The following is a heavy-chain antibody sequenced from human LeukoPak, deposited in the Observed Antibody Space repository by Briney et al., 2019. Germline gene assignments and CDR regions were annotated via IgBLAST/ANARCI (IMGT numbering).Heavy chain of an antibody. CDR3: ARVDGGLLWFGELDNWFDP. V-gene: IGHV4-4*07. Sequence: SETLSLTCTVSGGSISSYYWSWIRQPAGKGLEWIGRIYTSGSTNYNPSLKSRVTMSVDTSKNQFSLKLSSVTAADTAVYYCARVDGGLLWFGELDNWFDPWGQGTLVTVSS. CDR2: IYTSGST. CDR1: GGSISSYY. D-gene: IGHD3-10*01. J-gene: IGHJ5*02.